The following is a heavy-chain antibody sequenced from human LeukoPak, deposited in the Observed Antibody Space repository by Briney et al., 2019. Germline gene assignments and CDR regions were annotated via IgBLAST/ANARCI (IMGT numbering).Heavy chain of an antibody. CDR2: ISSSSSYI. Sequence: GGSLRLSCAASGFTFSSYSMNWVRQAPGKGLEWVSSISSSSSYIYYADSVKGRFTISRDNAKNSLYLQTNSLRAEDTAVYYCAREEQQLVLPDYWGQGTLVTVSS. CDR3: AREEQQLVLPDY. CDR1: GFTFSSYS. V-gene: IGHV3-21*01. D-gene: IGHD6-13*01. J-gene: IGHJ4*02.